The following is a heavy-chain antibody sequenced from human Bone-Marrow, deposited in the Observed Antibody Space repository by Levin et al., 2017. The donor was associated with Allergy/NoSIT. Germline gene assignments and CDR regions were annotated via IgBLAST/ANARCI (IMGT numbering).Heavy chain of an antibody. J-gene: IGHJ6*03. Sequence: AGGSLRLSCAASGFTFSTYWMYWVRQAPGKGLVWVSRSNSDGSGTRDADFVKGRFTISRDNARNTLYLQMEGLRVEDTAVYYCTRRRPGRGYYYMDVWGNGTTVTVSS. V-gene: IGHV3-74*01. CDR3: TRRRPGRGYYYMDV. CDR2: SNSDGSGT. CDR1: GFTFSTYW. D-gene: IGHD1-26*01.